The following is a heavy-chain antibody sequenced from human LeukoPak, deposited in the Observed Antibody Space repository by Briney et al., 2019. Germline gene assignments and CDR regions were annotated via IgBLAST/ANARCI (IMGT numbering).Heavy chain of an antibody. CDR3: ARRGPDDAFDI. J-gene: IGHJ3*02. Sequence: SETLSLTCTVSGGSISNYYWSWIRQPPGKGLEWIGYIYYSGSTNYNPSLKSRVTISVGTSKNQFSLKLSSVTAADTAVYYCARRGPDDAFDIWGQGTMVTVSS. CDR2: IYYSGST. V-gene: IGHV4-59*12. CDR1: GGSISNYY.